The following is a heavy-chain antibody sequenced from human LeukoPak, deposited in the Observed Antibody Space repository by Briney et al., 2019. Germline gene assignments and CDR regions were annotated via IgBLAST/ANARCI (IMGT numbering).Heavy chain of an antibody. V-gene: IGHV1-2*02. CDR3: ATGNLLFDY. J-gene: IGHJ4*02. CDR1: GYNFSDHY. Sequence: ASVRVSCKASGYNFSDHYIHWVRQAPGQGLERMAYINPKSGATNYAQKFQGRVTLTRATSIATVYMEVSRLRSDDTAVYYCATGNLLFDYWGQGTLVTVSS. CDR2: INPKSGAT.